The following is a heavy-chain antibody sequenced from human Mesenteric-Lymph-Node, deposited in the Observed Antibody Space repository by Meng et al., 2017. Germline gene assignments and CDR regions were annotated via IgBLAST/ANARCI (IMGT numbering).Heavy chain of an antibody. CDR2: ISSISSYI. J-gene: IGHJ4*02. D-gene: IGHD5-18*01. V-gene: IGHV3-21*01. Sequence: GESLKISCAASGFTFSSYSMNWVRQAPGKGLEWVSSISSISSYIYYADSVKGRFTISRDNAKNSLYLQMNSLRAEDTAVYYCARGPIQLWPIDYWGQGTLVTVSS. CDR3: ARGPIQLWPIDY. CDR1: GFTFSSYS.